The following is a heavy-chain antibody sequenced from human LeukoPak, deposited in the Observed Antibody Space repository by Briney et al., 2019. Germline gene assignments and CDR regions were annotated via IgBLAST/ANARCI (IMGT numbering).Heavy chain of an antibody. D-gene: IGHD5-24*01. CDR2: INPNSGGT. Sequence: ASVKVSCKASGYTFTGYYMHWVRQAPGQGLEWMGWINPNSGGTNYAQKFQGRVTMTRDTSISTAYMELSRLRSDDTAVYYCARDLVERDGYNGAFDYWGQGTLVTVSS. V-gene: IGHV1-2*02. CDR3: ARDLVERDGYNGAFDY. J-gene: IGHJ4*02. CDR1: GYTFTGYY.